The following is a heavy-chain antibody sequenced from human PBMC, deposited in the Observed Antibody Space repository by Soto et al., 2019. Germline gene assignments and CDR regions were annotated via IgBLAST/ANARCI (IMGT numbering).Heavy chain of an antibody. J-gene: IGHJ6*02. CDR1: GDSISSGGYY. V-gene: IGHV4-31*03. Sequence: QVQLQESGPGLVKPSQTLSLTCTVSGDSISSGGYYWSWIRQHPGKGLEWIGYIYYSGSTSYNPSLKSRVTISVDTSTNQFSLKLSSVTAADTAVYYCAASCVGCGGFNYYGMDVWGQGTTVTVSS. D-gene: IGHD2-21*01. CDR2: IYYSGST. CDR3: AASCVGCGGFNYYGMDV.